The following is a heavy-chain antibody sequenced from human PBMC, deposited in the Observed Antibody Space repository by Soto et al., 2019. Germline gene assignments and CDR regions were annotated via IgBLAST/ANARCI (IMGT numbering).Heavy chain of an antibody. J-gene: IGHJ6*02. CDR2: ISSSSSYI. V-gene: IGHV3-21*01. Sequence: GGSLRLSCAASGFTFSSYSMNWVRQAPGKGLEWVSSISSSSSYIYYADSVKGRFTISRDNAKNSLYLQMNSLRAEDTAVYYCARDYSSSGGMDVWGQGTTVTVS. CDR1: GFTFSSYS. D-gene: IGHD6-6*01. CDR3: ARDYSSSGGMDV.